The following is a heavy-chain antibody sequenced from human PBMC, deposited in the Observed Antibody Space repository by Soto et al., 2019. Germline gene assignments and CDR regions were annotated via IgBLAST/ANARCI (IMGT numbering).Heavy chain of an antibody. CDR2: IYYSGST. D-gene: IGHD3-3*01. Sequence: SETLSLTCTVSGGSISSYYWSWIRQPPGKGLEWIGYIYYSGSTNYNPSLKSRVTISVDTSKNQFSLKLSSVTAADTAVYYCARGIYYDFLSGYNPTYYYYIDVWGKRTTDTVSS. CDR3: ARGIYYDFLSGYNPTYYYYIDV. V-gene: IGHV4-59*01. CDR1: GGSISSYY. J-gene: IGHJ6*03.